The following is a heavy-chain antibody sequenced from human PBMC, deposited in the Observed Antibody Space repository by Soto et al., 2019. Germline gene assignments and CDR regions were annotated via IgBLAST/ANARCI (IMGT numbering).Heavy chain of an antibody. CDR2: IYSGGST. Sequence: QVQLQESGPGLVKPSETLSLTCTVSGDSVSSDNYYWTWIRQPPGKGLEWIGYIYSGGSTNYNPSLKSRVTISLDTSSNQFSLKLTSVTAADTAVYYCARDIRGYSRAFDYWGQGTLVTVSS. CDR1: GDSVSSDNYY. V-gene: IGHV4-61*01. J-gene: IGHJ4*02. D-gene: IGHD5-18*01. CDR3: ARDIRGYSRAFDY.